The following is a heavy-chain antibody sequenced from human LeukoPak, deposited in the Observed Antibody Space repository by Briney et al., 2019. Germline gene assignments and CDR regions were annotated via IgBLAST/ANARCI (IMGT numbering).Heavy chain of an antibody. CDR2: VDHTGST. V-gene: IGHV4-59*01. CDR3: ARDSYYYDSSGYSSRRAFDI. Sequence: SETLSLTCSVSDDSITMYYWTWIRQPPGKGLEGIGYVDHTGSTNFNPSLNGRVSISRDTTKNLFSLRLSSVTAADTAVYYCARDSYYYDSSGYSSRRAFDIWGQGTMVTVSS. J-gene: IGHJ3*02. CDR1: DDSITMYY. D-gene: IGHD3-22*01.